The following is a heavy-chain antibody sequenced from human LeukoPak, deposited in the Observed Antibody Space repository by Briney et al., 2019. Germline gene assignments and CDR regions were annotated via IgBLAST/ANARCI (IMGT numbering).Heavy chain of an antibody. CDR2: IYYSGST. V-gene: IGHV4-59*12. Sequence: SETLSLTCTVSGGSISSYYWSWIRQPPGKGLEWIGYIYYSGSTNYNPSLKSRVTISVDTSKNQFSLKLSSVTAADTAVYYCARSSSSWSAYNWFDPWGQGTLVTVSS. J-gene: IGHJ5*02. CDR3: ARSSSSWSAYNWFDP. CDR1: GGSISSYY. D-gene: IGHD6-13*01.